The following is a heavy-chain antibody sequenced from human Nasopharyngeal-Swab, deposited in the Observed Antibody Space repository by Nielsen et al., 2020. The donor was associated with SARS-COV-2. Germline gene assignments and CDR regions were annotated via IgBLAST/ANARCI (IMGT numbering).Heavy chain of an antibody. D-gene: IGHD3-3*01. CDR3: ARGRITIFGVVAGAFDY. Sequence: GESLKISCVASGFSFASYAMNWVRQAPGKGLEWVSAIRYDGGRTDYADSVKGRFTISRDNSKNTLFLQMDSLTAEDTAVYYCARGRITIFGVVAGAFDYWGQGTLVTVSS. CDR1: GFSFASYA. J-gene: IGHJ4*02. V-gene: IGHV3-23*01. CDR2: IRYDGGRT.